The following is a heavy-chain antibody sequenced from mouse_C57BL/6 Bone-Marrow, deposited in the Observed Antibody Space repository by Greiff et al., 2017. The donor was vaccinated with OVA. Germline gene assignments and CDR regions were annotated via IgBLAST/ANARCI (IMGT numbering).Heavy chain of an antibody. CDR1: GYTFTSYG. CDR2: IYPRSGNT. Sequence: VQVVESGAELARPGASVKLSCKASGYTFTSYGISWVKQRTGQGLEWIGEIYPRSGNTYYNEKFKGKATLTADKSSSTAYMELRSLTSEDSAVYFCARVRVFITTVVDAMDYWGQGTSVTVSS. D-gene: IGHD1-1*01. CDR3: ARVRVFITTVVDAMDY. V-gene: IGHV1-81*01. J-gene: IGHJ4*01.